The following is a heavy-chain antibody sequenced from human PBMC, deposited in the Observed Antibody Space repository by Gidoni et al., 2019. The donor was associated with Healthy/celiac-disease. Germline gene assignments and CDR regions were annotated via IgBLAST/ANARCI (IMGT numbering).Heavy chain of an antibody. D-gene: IGHD2-8*01. Sequence: QVQLQESGPGLVKPSETLSLTCPVSGCSISSYYWSWIRQPPGKGLEWIGYIYYRGSTNYNPSLKSRVTISVDTSKNQFSLKLSSVTAADTAVYYCASSEFYYSVDYWGQGTLVTVSS. CDR3: ASSEFYYSVDY. J-gene: IGHJ4*02. CDR1: GCSISSYY. CDR2: IYYRGST. V-gene: IGHV4-59*01.